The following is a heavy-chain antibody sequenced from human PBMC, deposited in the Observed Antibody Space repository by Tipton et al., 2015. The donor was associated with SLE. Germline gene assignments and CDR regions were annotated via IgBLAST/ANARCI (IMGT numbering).Heavy chain of an antibody. J-gene: IGHJ4*02. V-gene: IGHV3-53*05. CDR3: ARGPAARPFDY. CDR1: GFSVSSNF. CDR2: IYTGGST. D-gene: IGHD6-6*01. Sequence: SLRLSCAASGFSVSSNFMTWIRQAPGKGLEYVSVIYTGGSTYYADAVKGRFTISRDNSKNTLYLQMNSLRVEDTAVYYCARGPAARPFDYWGQGTLVTVSS.